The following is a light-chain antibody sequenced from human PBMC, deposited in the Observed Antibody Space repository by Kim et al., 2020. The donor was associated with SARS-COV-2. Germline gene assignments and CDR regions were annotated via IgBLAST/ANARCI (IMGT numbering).Light chain of an antibody. CDR2: QDN. J-gene: IGLJ3*02. Sequence: VPPGQTASITCSGNKLGDKYACWYQQKPGQSPVLVIYQDNKRPSGIPERFSGSNSGNTATLTISGTQAMDEADYYCQAWDSSTVVFGGGTQLTVL. V-gene: IGLV3-1*01. CDR3: QAWDSSTVV. CDR1: KLGDKY.